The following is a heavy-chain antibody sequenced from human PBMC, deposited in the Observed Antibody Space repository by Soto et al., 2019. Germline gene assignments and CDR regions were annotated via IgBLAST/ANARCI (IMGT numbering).Heavy chain of an antibody. J-gene: IGHJ4*02. Sequence: ASVKVSCKASGYTFTSYAMHWVRQAPGQRLEWMGWINAGNGNTKYSQKFQGRVTITRDTSASTAYMELSSLRSEDTAVYYCARATVGRYYYDSSGYPFDYWGQGTLVTVSS. CDR1: GYTFTSYA. CDR2: INAGNGNT. CDR3: ARATVGRYYYDSSGYPFDY. D-gene: IGHD3-22*01. V-gene: IGHV1-3*01.